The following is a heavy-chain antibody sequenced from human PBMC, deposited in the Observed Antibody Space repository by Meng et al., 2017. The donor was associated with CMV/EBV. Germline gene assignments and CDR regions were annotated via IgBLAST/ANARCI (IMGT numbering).Heavy chain of an antibody. CDR2: ISAYNGNT. V-gene: IGHV1-18*01. CDR3: AVGGQQLVNFDY. Sequence: ASVTVSCKASGYTFTSYGITWVRQAPGQGLEWMGWISAYNGNTNYVQKLHGRVTMTTDTSTSTAYMELRSLRSDDTAVYYCAVGGQQLVNFDYWGQGTPVTVSS. J-gene: IGHJ4*02. D-gene: IGHD6-13*01. CDR1: GYTFTSYG.